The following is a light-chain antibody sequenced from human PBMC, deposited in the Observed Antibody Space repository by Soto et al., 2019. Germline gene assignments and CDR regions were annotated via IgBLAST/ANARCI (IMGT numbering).Light chain of an antibody. V-gene: IGLV7-46*01. Sequence: QAVVTQAPSLSVSPGGTVTLTCGSSTGAVTSGHYPYWFQQKPGQAPKTLIYDTSNKHSWTPARFSGSLLGGEAALTLSDAQHEDEADYYCLLSFIGAVVFGGGTKLTVL. J-gene: IGLJ2*01. CDR2: DTS. CDR1: TGAVTSGHY. CDR3: LLSFIGAVV.